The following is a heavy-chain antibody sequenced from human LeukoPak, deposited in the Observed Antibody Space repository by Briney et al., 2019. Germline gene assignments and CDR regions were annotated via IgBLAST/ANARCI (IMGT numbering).Heavy chain of an antibody. J-gene: IGHJ3*02. V-gene: IGHV4-39*07. CDR3: ARGPPSLRVILTGYYSSDAFDI. Sequence: SETLSLTCTVSGGSISSGGYYWSWIRQHPGKGLEWIGEINHSGSTNYNPSLKSRVTISVDTSKNQFSLKLSSVTAADTAVCYCARGPPSLRVILTGYYSSDAFDIWGQGTMVTVSS. CDR2: INHSGST. CDR1: GGSISSGGYY. D-gene: IGHD3-9*01.